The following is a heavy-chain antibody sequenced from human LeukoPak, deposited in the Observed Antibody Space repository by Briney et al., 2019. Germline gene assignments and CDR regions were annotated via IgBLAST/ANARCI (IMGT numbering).Heavy chain of an antibody. CDR1: GYTFTSYG. CDR3: AIIAAARTFDY. D-gene: IGHD6-13*01. Sequence: ASVKVSCKASGYTFTSYGISWVRQAPGQGLEWMGWISAYNGNTNYAQKLQGRVTMTTDTSTSTAYMELRSLRSDDTAVYYRAIIAAARTFDYWGQGTLVTVSS. CDR2: ISAYNGNT. V-gene: IGHV1-18*01. J-gene: IGHJ4*02.